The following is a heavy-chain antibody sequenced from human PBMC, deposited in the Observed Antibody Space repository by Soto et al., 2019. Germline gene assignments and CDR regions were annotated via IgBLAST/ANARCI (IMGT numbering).Heavy chain of an antibody. CDR2: IYWNDDK. J-gene: IGHJ4*02. D-gene: IGHD1-20*01. Sequence: SGPTLVNPTQTLTLTCTFSGFSLSTSGVGVGWIRQPPGKALEWLALIYWNDDKRYSPSLKSRLTITKDTSKNQVVLTMTNMDPVDTATYYCAHSGITGTPIYFFDYWGQGTLLTVSS. V-gene: IGHV2-5*01. CDR1: GFSLSTSGVG. CDR3: AHSGITGTPIYFFDY.